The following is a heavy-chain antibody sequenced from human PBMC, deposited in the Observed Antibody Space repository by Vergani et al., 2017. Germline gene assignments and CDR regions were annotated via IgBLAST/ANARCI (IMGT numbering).Heavy chain of an antibody. V-gene: IGHV2-70*01. CDR2: IDWVDDK. D-gene: IGHD5-18*01. CDR3: ARMWEDTAMAFDY. CDR1: GFSLSTSGMC. Sequence: QVTLRESGPALVKPTQTLTLTCTFSGFSLSTSGMCVSWIRQPPGKALEWLALIDWVDDKYYSTSLKTRLTISMDASKNQVVLTMTNMDPVDTATYYCARMWEDTAMAFDYWGQGTLVTVSS. J-gene: IGHJ4*02.